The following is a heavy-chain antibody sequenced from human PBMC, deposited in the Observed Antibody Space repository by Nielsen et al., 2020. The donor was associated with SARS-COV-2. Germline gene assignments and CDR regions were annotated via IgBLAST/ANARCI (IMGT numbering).Heavy chain of an antibody. CDR1: GLTLRSNY. V-gene: IGHV3-66*01. D-gene: IGHD6-19*01. J-gene: IGHJ4*02. CDR3: ARGAGGLSGPFDY. Sequence: GGSLRLSCAAPGLTLRSNYMSWVRQAPGKGPEWVSVIYSGVETYYANSVKGRFTISRDTSKNTVYLQMNSLRVDDTAVFYCARGAGGLSGPFDYCGQGTLVTVSS. CDR2: IYSGVET.